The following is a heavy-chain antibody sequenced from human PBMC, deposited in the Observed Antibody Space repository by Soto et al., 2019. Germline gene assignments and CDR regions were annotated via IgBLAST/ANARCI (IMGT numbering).Heavy chain of an antibody. J-gene: IGHJ4*01. Sequence: SETLSLTCNVSGVSIIDTSYYWGWIRQPPGKGLEWIGTIYFNGNTFYNPSLKSRLTISVDTSKNQISLRLTSVTAADTAVYYCAKQGSYWGHGTMVTIYS. CDR3: AKQGSY. CDR2: IYFNGNT. CDR1: GVSIIDTSYY. V-gene: IGHV4-39*01.